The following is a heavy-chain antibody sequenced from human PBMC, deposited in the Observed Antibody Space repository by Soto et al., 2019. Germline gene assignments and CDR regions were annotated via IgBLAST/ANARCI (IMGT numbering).Heavy chain of an antibody. CDR3: ASDRAGYYSHFVY. Sequence: QVYLVQSGAEVKKPGSSVKVSCKALRGTFTNYAFSWVRQAPGQGLEWMGGIMPFFGSGNYAQKLQGRINITADESTSSVYLELTSLRSEDTAVYYCASDRAGYYSHFVYWGQGTLVTVSA. V-gene: IGHV1-69*01. J-gene: IGHJ4*02. CDR2: IMPFFGSG. CDR1: RGTFTNYA. D-gene: IGHD3-22*01.